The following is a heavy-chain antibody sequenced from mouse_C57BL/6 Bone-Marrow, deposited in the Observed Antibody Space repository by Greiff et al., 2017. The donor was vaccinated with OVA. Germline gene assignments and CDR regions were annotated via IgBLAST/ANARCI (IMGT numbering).Heavy chain of an antibody. V-gene: IGHV5-17*01. CDR3: ARPGYFYAMDY. Sequence: EVMLVESGGGLVKPGGSLKLSCAASGFTFSDYGMHWVRQAPEKGLEWVAYISSGSSTIYYADTVKGRFTISRDNAKNTLFLQMTRMRSEDTAMYYCARPGYFYAMDYWGQGTSVTVSS. CDR1: GFTFSDYG. CDR2: ISSGSSTI. J-gene: IGHJ4*01.